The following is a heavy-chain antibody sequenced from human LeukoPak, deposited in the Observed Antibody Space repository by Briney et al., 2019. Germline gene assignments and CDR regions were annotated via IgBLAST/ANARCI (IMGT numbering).Heavy chain of an antibody. V-gene: IGHV4-34*01. CDR1: GGSFSGYY. CDR2: INHSGST. D-gene: IGHD4-17*01. CDR3: ARVPDYGDYADY. J-gene: IGHJ4*02. Sequence: SETLSLTCAVYGGSFSGYYWSWLRQPPGKGLEWIGEINHSGSTNYNPSLKSRVTISVDTSKNQFSLKLSSVTAADTAVYYCARVPDYGDYADYWGQGTLVTVSS.